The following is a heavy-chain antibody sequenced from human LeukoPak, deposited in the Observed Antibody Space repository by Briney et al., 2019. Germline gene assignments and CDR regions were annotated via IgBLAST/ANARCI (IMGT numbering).Heavy chain of an antibody. D-gene: IGHD6-19*01. CDR2: ISNNGVNR. CDR3: AKGEFGRGWPN. CDR1: GFTFSSYA. V-gene: IGHV3-23*01. Sequence: GGSLRLSCAASGFTFSSYALNWVRQAPRKGLEWVSGISNNGVNRNYADSVKGRFTISRDNSKNTLYLQMNSLRAEDTAVYYCAKGEFGRGWPNWGQGTLVTVSS. J-gene: IGHJ4*02.